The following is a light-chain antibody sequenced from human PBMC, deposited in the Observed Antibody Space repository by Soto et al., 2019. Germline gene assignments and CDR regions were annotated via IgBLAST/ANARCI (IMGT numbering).Light chain of an antibody. CDR3: QQFNAYSLTWT. CDR2: RAS. V-gene: IGKV1-5*03. CDR1: QSISGW. Sequence: DIQMTQSPSTLSASVGDRVTITCRASQSISGWLAWYQQKPGKAPKLLIYRASSLESGVPSRFSGSGSGTEFTLTISSLQPDDFATYYCQQFNAYSLTWTFGQGTKVEI. J-gene: IGKJ1*01.